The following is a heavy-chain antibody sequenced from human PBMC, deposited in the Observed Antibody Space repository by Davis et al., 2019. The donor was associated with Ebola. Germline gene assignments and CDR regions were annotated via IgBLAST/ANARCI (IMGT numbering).Heavy chain of an antibody. Sequence: GESLKISCAASDFTFFSDYWMHWVRQAPGKGLVWVSQIKSDGSSATYADSVKGRFTISRDNARDSAYLQMNNLRPEDTAVYYCGREGVGPPGWFDPWGQGTLVTVSS. CDR3: GREGVGPPGWFDP. D-gene: IGHD1-26*01. J-gene: IGHJ5*02. CDR1: DFTFFSDYW. CDR2: IKSDGSSA. V-gene: IGHV3-74*01.